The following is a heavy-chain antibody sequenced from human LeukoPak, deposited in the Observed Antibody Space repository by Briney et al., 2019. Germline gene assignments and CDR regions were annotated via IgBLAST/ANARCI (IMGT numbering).Heavy chain of an antibody. D-gene: IGHD1-26*01. Sequence: PGGSLRLSCAASGFTFDDYGMSWVRQAPGKGLEWVSGINWNGGSTGYVDSVKGRFTISRDNAKNSLYFQMNSLRAEDTALYYCARGQWELLSAFDIWGQGTMVTVSS. V-gene: IGHV3-20*04. J-gene: IGHJ3*02. CDR2: INWNGGST. CDR3: ARGQWELLSAFDI. CDR1: GFTFDDYG.